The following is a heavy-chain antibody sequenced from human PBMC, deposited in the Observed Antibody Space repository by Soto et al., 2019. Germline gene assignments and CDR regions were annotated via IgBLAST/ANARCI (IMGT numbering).Heavy chain of an antibody. CDR1: GFTFSSYA. V-gene: IGHV3-23*01. D-gene: IGHD6-13*01. J-gene: IGHJ1*01. CDR3: AKDHKKPGIAAAGKSAEYFQH. CDR2: ISGSGGST. Sequence: GGSLRLSCAASGFTFSSYAMSWVRQAPGKGLEWVSAISGSGGSTYYADSVKGRFTISRDNSKNTLYLQMNSLRAEDTAVYYCAKDHKKPGIAAAGKSAEYFQHWGQGTLVTVSS.